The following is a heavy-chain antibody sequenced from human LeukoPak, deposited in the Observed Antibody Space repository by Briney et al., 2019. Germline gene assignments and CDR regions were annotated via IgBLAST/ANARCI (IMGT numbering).Heavy chain of an antibody. CDR3: ARDLGIGYSYDRYYYGMDV. Sequence: PGGSLRLSCAASGFTVSSNYMSWVRQAPGKGLEWVSVIYSGGSTYYADSVKGRFTISRDNSKNTLYLQMNSLRAEDTAVYYCARDLGIGYSYDRYYYGMDVWGQGTTVTVSS. J-gene: IGHJ6*02. CDR1: GFTVSSNY. D-gene: IGHD5-18*01. V-gene: IGHV3-66*01. CDR2: IYSGGST.